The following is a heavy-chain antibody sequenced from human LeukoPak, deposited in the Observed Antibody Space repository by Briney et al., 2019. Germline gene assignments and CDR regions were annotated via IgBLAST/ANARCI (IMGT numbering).Heavy chain of an antibody. CDR3: ARNSSSFHDY. CDR2: INHSGST. CDR1: GGSISSGGYY. D-gene: IGHD6-13*01. J-gene: IGHJ4*02. V-gene: IGHV4-39*07. Sequence: PSETLSLTCTVSGGSISSGGYYWSWIRQPPGKGLEWIGEINHSGSTNYNPSLKSRVTISVDTSKNQFSLKLSSVTAADTAVYYCARNSSSFHDYWGQGTLVTVSS.